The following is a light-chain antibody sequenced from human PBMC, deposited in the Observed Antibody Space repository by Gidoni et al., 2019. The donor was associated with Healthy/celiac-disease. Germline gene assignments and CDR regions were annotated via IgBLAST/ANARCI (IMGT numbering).Light chain of an antibody. J-gene: IGKJ1*01. CDR3: QQYGSAPRT. Sequence: IVLTPSPGTLSLSPGERATLSCRASQSVSSSYLAWYQQKPGQAPRLLIYGASSRATGIPDRFSGSGSGKDFTLTISRLEPEDFAVDYCQQYGSAPRTFGQGTKVEIK. V-gene: IGKV3-20*01. CDR1: QSVSSSY. CDR2: GAS.